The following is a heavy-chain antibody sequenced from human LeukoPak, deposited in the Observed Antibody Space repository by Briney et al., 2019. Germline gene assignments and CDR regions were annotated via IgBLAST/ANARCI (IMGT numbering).Heavy chain of an antibody. J-gene: IGHJ3*02. Sequence: AASVKVSCKASGYTFTVYYMHWVRQAPGQGREWMGWINPNSGGTNYAQKFQGRVTMTRDTSISTAYMELSRLRSDDTAVYYCARLFGGDAFDIWGQGTMVTVSS. V-gene: IGHV1-2*02. D-gene: IGHD3-16*01. CDR3: ARLFGGDAFDI. CDR2: INPNSGGT. CDR1: GYTFTVYY.